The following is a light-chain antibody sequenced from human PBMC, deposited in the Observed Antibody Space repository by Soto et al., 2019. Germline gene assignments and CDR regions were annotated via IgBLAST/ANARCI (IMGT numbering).Light chain of an antibody. J-gene: IGKJ5*01. Sequence: EIVLTQSPGTLSLSPGEIATLSCRASQSVSSSYLAWYQQKPGQAPRLLIYGASSGATGIPDRFSGSGSGTDFTLTISSLEPEDFAVYYCQLYGNSPLLTFGQGTRLEIK. CDR1: QSVSSSY. CDR3: QLYGNSPLLT. CDR2: GAS. V-gene: IGKV3-20*01.